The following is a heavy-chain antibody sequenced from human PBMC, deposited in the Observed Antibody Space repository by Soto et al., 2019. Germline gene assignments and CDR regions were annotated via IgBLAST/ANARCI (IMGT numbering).Heavy chain of an antibody. J-gene: IGHJ6*03. CDR1: GGSFSGYY. D-gene: IGHD3-3*01. CDR2: INDSGST. Sequence: SETLSLTCVVDGGSFSGYYWTWIRQPPRKGLEWIGEINDSGSTNHKPSLKSRVTMSIDTYKNQFSLNLRSVTAADTGVYYCAKGGRFPEARYYFLDVWGNGTTVTVSS. CDR3: AKGGRFPEARYYFLDV. V-gene: IGHV4-34*01.